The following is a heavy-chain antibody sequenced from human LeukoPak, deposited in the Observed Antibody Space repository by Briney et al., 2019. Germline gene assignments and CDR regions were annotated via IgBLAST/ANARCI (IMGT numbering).Heavy chain of an antibody. V-gene: IGHV3-48*04. CDR2: ISSSSSTI. Sequence: GGSLRLSCAASGFTFDDYGMSWVRQAPGKGLEWVSYISSSSSTIYYADSVKGRFTISRDSAKNSLSLQMNSLRAEDTAVYYCARDSASGWFFDYWGQGTLVTVSS. J-gene: IGHJ4*02. D-gene: IGHD6-19*01. CDR1: GFTFDDYG. CDR3: ARDSASGWFFDY.